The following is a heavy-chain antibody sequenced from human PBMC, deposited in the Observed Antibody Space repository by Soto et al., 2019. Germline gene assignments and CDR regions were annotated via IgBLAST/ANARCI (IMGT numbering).Heavy chain of an antibody. V-gene: IGHV4-31*03. D-gene: IGHD3-22*01. CDR1: GGSISSGGRY. Sequence: QVQLQESGPGLVKPSQTLSLTCIVSGGSISSGGRYWNWIRQHPGKGLEWVGYIYYSGTTNYHPSLKSRIPISAYTSKNPFSLKLSSVTAADTAVYYCAKKSADYYDGKDWYFDLWGRGTLVTVSS. J-gene: IGHJ2*01. CDR2: IYYSGTT. CDR3: AKKSADYYDGKDWYFDL.